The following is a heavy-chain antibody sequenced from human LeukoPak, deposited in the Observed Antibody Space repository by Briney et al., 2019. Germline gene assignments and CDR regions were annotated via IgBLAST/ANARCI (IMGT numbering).Heavy chain of an antibody. V-gene: IGHV3-48*01. Sequence: GGSLRLYCATSGFILHYYSMNWVRQAPGKGLEWVSYISSTSNTIYYADSVRGRFTISRDNDKNSLVLQLNSLRAEDTAVYYCAKSPGGSYYVSPFDYWGQGTLVTVSS. J-gene: IGHJ4*02. CDR2: ISSTSNTI. CDR3: AKSPGGSYYVSPFDY. CDR1: GFILHYYS. D-gene: IGHD1-26*01.